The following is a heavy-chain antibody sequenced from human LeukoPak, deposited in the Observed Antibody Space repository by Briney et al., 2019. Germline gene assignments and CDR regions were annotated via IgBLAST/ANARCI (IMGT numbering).Heavy chain of an antibody. Sequence: SETLSLTCTVSGGSISSYYWSWIRQPPGKGLEWIGYIYYSGSTNYNPSLKSRVTISLDTSKSQFSLKLSSVTAADTAVYYCARAGFRALFDYWGQGTLVTVSS. V-gene: IGHV4-59*01. J-gene: IGHJ4*02. CDR2: IYYSGST. CDR1: GGSISSYY. D-gene: IGHD3-10*01. CDR3: ARAGFRALFDY.